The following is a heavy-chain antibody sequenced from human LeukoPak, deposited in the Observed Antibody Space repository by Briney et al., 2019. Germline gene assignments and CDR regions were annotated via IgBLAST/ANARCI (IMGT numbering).Heavy chain of an antibody. J-gene: IGHJ6*02. CDR1: GGSISSYY. CDR3: ARARYGGYCSSTSCPYYYYGMDV. Sequence: SETLSLTCTVSGGSISSYYWSWIRQPAGKGLEWIGRIYTSGSTNYNPSLKSRVTMSVDTSKNQSSLKLSSVTAADTAVYYCARARYGGYCSSTSCPYYYYGMDVWGQGTTVTVSS. D-gene: IGHD2-2*01. CDR2: IYTSGST. V-gene: IGHV4-4*07.